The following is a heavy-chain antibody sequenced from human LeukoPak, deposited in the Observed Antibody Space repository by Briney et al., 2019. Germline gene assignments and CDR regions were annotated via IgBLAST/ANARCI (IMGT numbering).Heavy chain of an antibody. CDR1: GFTFSSYA. J-gene: IGHJ4*02. CDR3: TRDQSGGTYYFDY. D-gene: IGHD2-15*01. CDR2: IRSEAYGGTT. V-gene: IGHV3-49*04. Sequence: PGGSLRLSCAASGFTFSSYAMSWVRQAPGKGLEWVGFIRSEAYGGTTQYAASVKGRFTISRDDSKSIAYLQMNSLKTEDTAVYYCTRDQSGGTYYFDYWGQGTLVTVSS.